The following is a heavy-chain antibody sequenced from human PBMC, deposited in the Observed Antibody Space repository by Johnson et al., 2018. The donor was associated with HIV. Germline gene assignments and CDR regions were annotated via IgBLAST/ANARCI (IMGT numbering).Heavy chain of an antibody. CDR3: AKPLEMATISDAFDI. CDR1: GFTFSNYP. CDR2: MSYDGNKK. V-gene: IGHV3-30-3*02. Sequence: QVQLVESGGGVVQPGRSLRLSCAASGFTFSNYPIHWVRQAPGKGLEWVAVMSYDGNKKYYADSVKGRFTISRDNSKNTLYLQRNSLRAEDTAVYYCAKPLEMATISDAFDIWGQGTMVTVSS. J-gene: IGHJ3*02. D-gene: IGHD5-24*01.